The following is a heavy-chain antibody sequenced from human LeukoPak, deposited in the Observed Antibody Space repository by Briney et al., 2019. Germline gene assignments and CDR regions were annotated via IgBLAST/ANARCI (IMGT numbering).Heavy chain of an antibody. D-gene: IGHD6-19*01. CDR1: GYIFTGYY. CDR2: INPNSGGT. CDR3: ASLGGIAVAGTGDY. Sequence: GASVKVSCKASGYIFTGYYMHWVRQAPGQGLEWMGWINPNSGGTNYAQKFQGRVTMTRDTSISTAYMELSRLRSDDTAVYYCASLGGIAVAGTGDYWGQGTLVTVSS. V-gene: IGHV1-2*02. J-gene: IGHJ4*02.